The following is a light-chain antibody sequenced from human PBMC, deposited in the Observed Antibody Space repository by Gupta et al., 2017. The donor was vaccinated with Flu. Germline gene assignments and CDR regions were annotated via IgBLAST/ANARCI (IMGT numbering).Light chain of an antibody. V-gene: IGLV3-21*02. CDR3: QLSKTKTDGWL. J-gene: IGLJ2*01. Sequence: QAPKLIVCDDGRRPSGIPERFSGSKSGNTAYLTINGVKAGDEADYYCQLSKTKTDGWLFGGGTKLTV. CDR2: DDG.